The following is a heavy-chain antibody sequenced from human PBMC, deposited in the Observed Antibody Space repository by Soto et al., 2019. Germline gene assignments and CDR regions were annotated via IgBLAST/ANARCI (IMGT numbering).Heavy chain of an antibody. V-gene: IGHV4-31*03. Sequence: SETLSLTCTVSGGSISSGGYYWSWIRQHPGKGLEWIGYIYYSGSTYYNPSLKSRVTISVDTSKNQFSLKLSSVAAADTAVYYLARDGPITTDYWGQGTLVPVSS. CDR1: GGSISSGGYY. D-gene: IGHD4-4*01. CDR3: ARDGPITTDY. CDR2: IYYSGST. J-gene: IGHJ4*02.